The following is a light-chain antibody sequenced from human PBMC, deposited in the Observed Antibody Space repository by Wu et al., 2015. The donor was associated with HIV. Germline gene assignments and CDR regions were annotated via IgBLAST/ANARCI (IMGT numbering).Light chain of an antibody. CDR2: GAS. V-gene: IGKV3-20*01. Sequence: EIVLTQSPGTLSVSPGERATLSCRASQRVSSNYLAWYQQKFGQAPRLLIYGASSRATGIPDRFSGSGSGTDFTLTISRLEPEDFAVYYCQQYGSSAVTFGQGTKLEVK. CDR1: QRVSSNY. CDR3: QQYGSSAVT. J-gene: IGKJ2*01.